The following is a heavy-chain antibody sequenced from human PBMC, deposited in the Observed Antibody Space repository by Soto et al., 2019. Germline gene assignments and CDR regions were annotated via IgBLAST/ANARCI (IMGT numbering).Heavy chain of an antibody. CDR3: ARFVRSCSGTTCYTRADV. J-gene: IGHJ6*02. D-gene: IGHD2-2*02. V-gene: IGHV4-61*08. Sequence: SETLSLTCTVSGGSISSGGYYWSWIRQHPGKGLEWIGYIYYSGSTNYNPSLKSRVTMSVDTSKNQFSLKLRSVIVADTAVYHCARFVRSCSGTTCYTRADVWGQGTTVTVSS. CDR2: IYYSGST. CDR1: GGSISSGGYY.